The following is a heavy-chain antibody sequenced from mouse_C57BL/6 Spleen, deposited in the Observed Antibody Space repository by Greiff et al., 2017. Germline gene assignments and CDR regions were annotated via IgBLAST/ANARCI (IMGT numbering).Heavy chain of an antibody. CDR2: IDPETGGT. CDR1: GYTFTDYE. J-gene: IGHJ1*03. Sequence: LVESGAELVRPGASVTLSCKASGYTFTDYEMHWVKQTPVHGLEWIGAIDPETGGTAYNQKFKGKAILTADKSSSTAYMELRSLTSEDSAVYYCTRSRIYYYGSSRYFDVWGTGTTVTVSS. V-gene: IGHV1-15*01. D-gene: IGHD1-1*01. CDR3: TRSRIYYYGSSRYFDV.